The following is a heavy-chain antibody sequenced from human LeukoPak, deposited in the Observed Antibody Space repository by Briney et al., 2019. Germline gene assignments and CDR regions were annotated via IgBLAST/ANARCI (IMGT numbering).Heavy chain of an antibody. CDR2: INPNSGGT. V-gene: IGHV1-2*02. J-gene: IGHJ4*02. Sequence: ASLKVSCKASGYTFTGHYIHWLRQAPGQGLEWMGRINPNSGGTKYAQKFQGRVTVTRDTSTSTAYMELSGLRADDTAAYYCARVEYCTKGVCINFDLWGQGTLVTVSS. CDR3: ARVEYCTKGVCINFDL. CDR1: GYTFTGHY. D-gene: IGHD2-8*01.